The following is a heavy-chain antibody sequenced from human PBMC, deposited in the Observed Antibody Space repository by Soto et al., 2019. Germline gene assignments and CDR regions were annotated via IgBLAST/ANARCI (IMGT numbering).Heavy chain of an antibody. V-gene: IGHV3-30-3*01. J-gene: IGHJ6*02. CDR2: ISYDGSNK. CDR3: ASRPSHYYYGMDV. Sequence: GGSLRLSCAASGFTFSSYAMHWVRQAPGKGLEWLAVISYDGSNKYYADTVKGRFTISRDNSKNTLYLQMNSLRAEDTAVYYCASRPSHYYYGMDVWGQGTTVTVSS. CDR1: GFTFSSYA.